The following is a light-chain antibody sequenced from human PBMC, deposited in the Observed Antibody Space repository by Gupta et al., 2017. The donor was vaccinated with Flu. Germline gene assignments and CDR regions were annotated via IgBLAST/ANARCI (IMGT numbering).Light chain of an antibody. Sequence: EIVLTQSPGTLSLSPGERATLSCRASQSVNNNLLTWYQQKPGQAPRPLIYGASSKATGIPDRFSGSGSGTDFTLTIRILEPEDFAVYYCQQYGISGYTFGQGTKLEIK. CDR3: QQYGISGYT. J-gene: IGKJ2*01. V-gene: IGKV3-20*01. CDR1: QSVNNNL. CDR2: GAS.